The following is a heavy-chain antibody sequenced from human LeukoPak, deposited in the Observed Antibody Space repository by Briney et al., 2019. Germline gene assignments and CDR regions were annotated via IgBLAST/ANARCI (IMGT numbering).Heavy chain of an antibody. D-gene: IGHD3-3*01. Sequence: GGSLRLSCAASGYAFSNFAMSWVRQAPGKGLEWVSAMSGSGYYTYYVESVKGRFTISRDNSKNTLYLHMNSLRADDTAVYYCAKMEGQRLYDYCMDVWGRGTTVTVSS. CDR1: GYAFSNFA. CDR2: MSGSGYYT. CDR3: AKMEGQRLYDYCMDV. J-gene: IGHJ6*03. V-gene: IGHV3-23*01.